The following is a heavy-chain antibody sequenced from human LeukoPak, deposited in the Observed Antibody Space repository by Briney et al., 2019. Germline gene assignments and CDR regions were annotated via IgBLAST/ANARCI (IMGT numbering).Heavy chain of an antibody. V-gene: IGHV1-69*13. CDR2: IIPIFGTA. D-gene: IGHD2-2*01. CDR3: ARAVIVVAPLHSAYLDYYYYYMDV. Sequence: SVKVSCKASGGTFSSYAISWVRQAPGQGLEWMGGIIPIFGTANYAQKFQGRVTITADESTSTAYMELSSLRSEDTAVYYCARAVIVVAPLHSAYLDYYYYYMDVWGKGTTVTISS. J-gene: IGHJ6*03. CDR1: GGTFSSYA.